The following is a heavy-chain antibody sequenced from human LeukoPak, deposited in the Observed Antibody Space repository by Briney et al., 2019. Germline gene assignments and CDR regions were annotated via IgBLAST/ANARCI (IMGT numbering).Heavy chain of an antibody. D-gene: IGHD5-12*01. CDR3: ASHPLTRGEIVAGQYYFDY. V-gene: IGHV1-69*13. J-gene: IGHJ4*02. CDR1: GYTFTGYY. Sequence: SVKVSCKASGYTFTGYYMHWVRQAPGQGLEWMGGIIPIFGTANYAQKFQGRVTITADESTSTAYMELSSLRSEDTAVYYCASHPLTRGEIVAGQYYFDYWGQGTLVTVSS. CDR2: IIPIFGTA.